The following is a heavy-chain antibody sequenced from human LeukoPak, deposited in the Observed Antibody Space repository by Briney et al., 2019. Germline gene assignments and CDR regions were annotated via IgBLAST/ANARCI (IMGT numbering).Heavy chain of an antibody. V-gene: IGHV4-39*07. CDR1: GGSISSSSYY. CDR2: IYYSGST. Sequence: SETLSLTCTVSGGSISSSSYYWGWIRQPPGKRLEWIGSIYYSGSTYYNPSLKSRVTISVDTSKNQFSLKLSSVTAADTAVYYCANSAYDSSGYYYVGWGQGTLVTVSS. J-gene: IGHJ4*02. D-gene: IGHD3-22*01. CDR3: ANSAYDSSGYYYVG.